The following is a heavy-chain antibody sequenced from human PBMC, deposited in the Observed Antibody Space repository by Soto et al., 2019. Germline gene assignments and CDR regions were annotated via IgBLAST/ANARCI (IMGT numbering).Heavy chain of an antibody. CDR2: ISGSGSTT. CDR1: GFTFINYA. J-gene: IGHJ6*02. V-gene: IGHV3-23*01. Sequence: EVQLLESGGGLVQPGGSLRLSCADSGFTFINYAMSWVRQAPGKELEWVSGISGSGSTTYHADSVKGRFTISRDNSKNTLYMQMNSLRAEDTTLYYWAKDRSSWLGYGLDVWGQGTTVTVSS. CDR3: AKDRSSWLGYGLDV. D-gene: IGHD6-13*01.